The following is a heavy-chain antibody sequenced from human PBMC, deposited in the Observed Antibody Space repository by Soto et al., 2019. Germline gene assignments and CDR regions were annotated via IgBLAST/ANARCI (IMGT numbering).Heavy chain of an antibody. CDR1: GRSFSGYY. CDR2: INHSGST. CDR3: ARTSRVDY. J-gene: IGHJ4*02. Sequence: QVQLQQWGAGLLKPSETLSLTCAVYGRSFSGYYWSWIRQPPGKGLEWIGQINHSGSTNYNPSLKSRVTISVDTSKNQFSLKLSSVTAADTAVYYCARTSRVDYWGQGTLVTVSS. D-gene: IGHD6-6*01. V-gene: IGHV4-34*01.